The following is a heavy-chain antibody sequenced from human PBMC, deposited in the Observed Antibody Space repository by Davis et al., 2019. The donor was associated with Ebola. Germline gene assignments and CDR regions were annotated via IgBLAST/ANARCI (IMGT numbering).Heavy chain of an antibody. V-gene: IGHV3-73*01. CDR2: IRSKANSYAT. Sequence: GGSLRLSCAASGFTFSGSAMHWVRQASGKGLEWVGRIRSKANSYATAYAASVKGRFTISRDDSKNTAYLQMNSLRTEDTAVYYCTYTYSSGEDVWGQGTTVTVSS. CDR1: GFTFSGSA. CDR3: TYTYSSGEDV. D-gene: IGHD6-25*01. J-gene: IGHJ6*02.